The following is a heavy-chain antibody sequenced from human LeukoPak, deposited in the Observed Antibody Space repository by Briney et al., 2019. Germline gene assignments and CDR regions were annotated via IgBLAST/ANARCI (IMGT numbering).Heavy chain of an antibody. V-gene: IGHV3-23*01. CDR3: ATLPREYQLSKRPDY. Sequence: GGSLRLSCAASGFTFSSYAMSWVRQAPGKGLEWVSAISGSGGSTYYADSVKGRFTISRDNSKNTLYLQMNSLRAEDTAVYYCATLPREYQLSKRPDYWGQGTLVTVSS. D-gene: IGHD2-2*01. CDR1: GFTFSSYA. J-gene: IGHJ4*02. CDR2: ISGSGGST.